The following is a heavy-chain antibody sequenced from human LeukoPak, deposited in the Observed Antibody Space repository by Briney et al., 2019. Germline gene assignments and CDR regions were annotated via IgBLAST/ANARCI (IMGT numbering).Heavy chain of an antibody. D-gene: IGHD6-6*01. Sequence: ASVKVSCKASGNTFNGYYMHWVRQAPGQGLEWMGWINPNSGGTNYAQNLQGRVTMTRDTSISTAHMELSRLRSDDTAVYYCARDVFAEYSTHHKFDPWGQGTLVIVSS. J-gene: IGHJ5*02. CDR3: ARDVFAEYSTHHKFDP. CDR1: GNTFNGYY. CDR2: INPNSGGT. V-gene: IGHV1-2*02.